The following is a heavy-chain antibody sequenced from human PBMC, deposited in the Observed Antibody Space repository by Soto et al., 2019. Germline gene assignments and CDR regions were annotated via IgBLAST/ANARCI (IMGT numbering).Heavy chain of an antibody. V-gene: IGHV3-23*01. CDR2: ISGSGGST. Sequence: EVQLLESGGGLVQPGGSLRLSCAASGFTFSSYAMSWVRQTPGKGLEWVSAISGSGGSTYYADSVKGRFTISRDNSKNTLYLQMNSLRAEDTAVYYCATIYGSGSYFRFDYWGQGTLVTVSS. J-gene: IGHJ4*02. CDR3: ATIYGSGSYFRFDY. D-gene: IGHD3-10*01. CDR1: GFTFSSYA.